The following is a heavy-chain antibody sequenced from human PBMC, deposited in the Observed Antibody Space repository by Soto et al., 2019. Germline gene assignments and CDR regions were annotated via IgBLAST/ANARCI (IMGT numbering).Heavy chain of an antibody. V-gene: IGHV3-23*01. D-gene: IGHD3-22*01. Sequence: GGSLRLSCAASGFTFSSYAMSWVRQAPGKGLEWVSAISGSGGSTYYTDSVKGRFTISRDNAKNSLYLQMNSLRAEDTAVYYCARDLHYYDSSGFDPWGQGTLVTVSS. CDR1: GFTFSSYA. CDR2: ISGSGGST. J-gene: IGHJ5*02. CDR3: ARDLHYYDSSGFDP.